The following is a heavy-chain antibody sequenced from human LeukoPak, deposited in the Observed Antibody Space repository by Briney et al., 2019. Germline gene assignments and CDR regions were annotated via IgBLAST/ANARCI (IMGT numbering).Heavy chain of an antibody. CDR3: ARTPTNYDSSGYYYYYYGMDV. Sequence: PSETLSRTCAVYGGSFSSYYWGWIRQPPGKGLEWIGSIYYSGSTYYNPSLKSRVTISVDTSKNQFSLKLSSVTAADTAVYYCARTPTNYDSSGYYYYYYGMDVWGQGTTVTVSS. CDR2: IYYSGST. CDR1: GGSFSSYY. D-gene: IGHD3-22*01. J-gene: IGHJ6*02. V-gene: IGHV4-39*01.